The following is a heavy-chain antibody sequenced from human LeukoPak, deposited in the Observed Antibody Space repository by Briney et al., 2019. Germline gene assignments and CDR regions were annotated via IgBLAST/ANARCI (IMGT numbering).Heavy chain of an antibody. CDR3: AKGGSYGSLLWFGELFF. D-gene: IGHD3-10*01. CDR1: GFTFSSYG. J-gene: IGHJ3*01. Sequence: GRSLRLSCAASGFTFSSYGMHWVRQAPGKGLEWVAVISYDGSNKYYADSVKGRFTISRDNSKNTLYLQMNSLRAEDTAVYYCAKGGSYGSLLWFGELFFWGQGTMVTASS. CDR2: ISYDGSNK. V-gene: IGHV3-30*18.